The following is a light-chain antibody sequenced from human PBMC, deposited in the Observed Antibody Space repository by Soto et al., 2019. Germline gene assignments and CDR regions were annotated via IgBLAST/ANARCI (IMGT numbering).Light chain of an antibody. CDR2: DVS. J-gene: IGLJ2*01. Sequence: QSALTQPASVSGSPGQSITISCTGTSSDVGGYNYVSWYQQHPGKAPKLMIYDVSNRPSGVSNRFSGSKSGNTAYLTISGLQAEDEADYYCSSYTSSSTLGGVFGGGTKLTVL. CDR1: SSDVGGYNY. V-gene: IGLV2-14*01. CDR3: SSYTSSSTLGGV.